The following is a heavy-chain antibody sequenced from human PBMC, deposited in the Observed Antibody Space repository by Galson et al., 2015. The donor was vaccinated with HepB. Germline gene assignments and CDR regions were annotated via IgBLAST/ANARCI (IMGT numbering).Heavy chain of an antibody. J-gene: IGHJ4*02. CDR3: ARPYGDNYHFDY. V-gene: IGHV3-74*01. CDR2: INNDGTTT. Sequence: LRLSCAASGFTFSFYWMHWVRQAPRKGLVWVSRINNDGTTTNYADSVKDRFTISRDNAKNTLYLQMNSLRAEDTAVYYCARPYGDNYHFDYWGQGTLVTVSS. CDR1: GFTFSFYW. D-gene: IGHD4-23*01.